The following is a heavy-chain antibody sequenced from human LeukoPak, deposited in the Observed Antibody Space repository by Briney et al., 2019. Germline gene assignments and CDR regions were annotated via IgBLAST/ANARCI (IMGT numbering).Heavy chain of an antibody. Sequence: PGGSLRLSCAASGFTFSNYAMSWVRQAPGKGLEWVSAISGSGGNTYYADSVKGRFTISRDNSKNTLYLQMNSLRAEDTAVYYCAKVGVSSGWYGGFYYWGQGTLVTVSS. J-gene: IGHJ4*02. CDR1: GFTFSNYA. CDR2: ISGSGGNT. D-gene: IGHD6-19*01. CDR3: AKVGVSSGWYGGFYY. V-gene: IGHV3-23*01.